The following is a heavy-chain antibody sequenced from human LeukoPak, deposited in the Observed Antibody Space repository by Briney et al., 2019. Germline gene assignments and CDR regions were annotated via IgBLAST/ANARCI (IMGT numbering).Heavy chain of an antibody. Sequence: PSQTLSLTCTVSGGSISSGGYYWSWIRQHPGKGLEWIGYIYYSGSTYHNPSLKSRVTISVDTSKNQFSLKLSSVTAADTAVYYCARAMVRGVRLFDYWGQGTLVTVSS. V-gene: IGHV4-31*03. CDR2: IYYSGST. CDR3: ARAMVRGVRLFDY. J-gene: IGHJ4*02. CDR1: GGSISSGGYY. D-gene: IGHD3-10*01.